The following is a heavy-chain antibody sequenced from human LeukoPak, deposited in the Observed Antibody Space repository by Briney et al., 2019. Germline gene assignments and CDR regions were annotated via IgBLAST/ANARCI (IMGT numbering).Heavy chain of an antibody. V-gene: IGHV3-7*01. D-gene: IGHD3-10*01. CDR1: GFTFSSYW. Sequence: QPGGSLRLSCAASGFTFSSYWKSWVRQAPGKGLEWVANIKQDGSEKYYVDSVKGRFTISRDNAKNSLYLQMNSLRVEDTAVYYCARMYYYGSGSYYNLDYWGQGTLVTVSS. CDR3: ARMYYYGSGSYYNLDY. J-gene: IGHJ4*02. CDR2: IKQDGSEK.